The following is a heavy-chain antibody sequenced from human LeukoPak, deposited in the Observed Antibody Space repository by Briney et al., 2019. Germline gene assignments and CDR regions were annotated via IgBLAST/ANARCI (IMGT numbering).Heavy chain of an antibody. CDR1: GYTLTELS. Sequence: RASVKVSCKVSGYTLTELSMHWVRQAPGKGLEWMGGFDPEDDETIYAQKFQGRVTMTEDTSTDTAYMELSSLRSEDTAVYYCVVVMRRFDYWGQGTLVTVSS. D-gene: IGHD3-22*01. J-gene: IGHJ4*02. CDR3: VVVMRRFDY. V-gene: IGHV1-24*01. CDR2: FDPEDDET.